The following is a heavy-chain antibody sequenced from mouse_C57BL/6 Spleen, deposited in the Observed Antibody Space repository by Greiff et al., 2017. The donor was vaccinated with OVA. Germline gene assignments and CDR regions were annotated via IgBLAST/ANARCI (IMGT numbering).Heavy chain of an antibody. D-gene: IGHD1-1*01. CDR3: ARGVRDYGSSSYYFDY. CDR2: IYPGDGDT. Sequence: QVQLQQSGPELVKPGASVKISCKASGYAFSSSWMNWVKQRPGKGLEWIGRIYPGDGDTNYNGKFKGKATLTADKSSSTAYMQLSSLTSEDSAVYFCARGVRDYGSSSYYFDYWGQGTTLTVSS. CDR1: GYAFSSSW. J-gene: IGHJ2*01. V-gene: IGHV1-82*01.